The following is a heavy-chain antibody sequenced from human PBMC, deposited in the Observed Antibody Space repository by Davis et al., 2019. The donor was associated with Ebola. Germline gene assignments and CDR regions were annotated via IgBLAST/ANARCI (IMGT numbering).Heavy chain of an antibody. J-gene: IGHJ6*02. CDR2: IIPIFGTA. CDR3: ARVRYYYGSGMRGYYYGMDV. CDR1: GGTFSSYA. V-gene: IGHV1-69*05. D-gene: IGHD3-10*01. Sequence: AASVKVSCKASGGTFSSYAISWVRQAPGQGLEWMGGIIPIFGTANYAQKFQGRVTMTRNTSISTAYMELSSLRSEDTAVYYCARVRYYYGSGMRGYYYGMDVWGQGTTVTVSS.